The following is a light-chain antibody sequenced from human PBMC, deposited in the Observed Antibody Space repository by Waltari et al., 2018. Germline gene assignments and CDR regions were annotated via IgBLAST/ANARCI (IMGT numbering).Light chain of an antibody. V-gene: IGLV2-11*01. CDR2: DVS. CDR1: SIDVGGYHY. CDR3: CSYAGSYTRV. J-gene: IGLJ3*02. Sequence: QSALTQPRSVSGSPGQSVTISCTGTSIDVGGYHYVPWYQQHPGKAPKLMIYDVSTRPSGVPDRFSGSKSGNTASLTISGLQAEDEADYYCCSYAGSYTRVFGGGTKLTVL.